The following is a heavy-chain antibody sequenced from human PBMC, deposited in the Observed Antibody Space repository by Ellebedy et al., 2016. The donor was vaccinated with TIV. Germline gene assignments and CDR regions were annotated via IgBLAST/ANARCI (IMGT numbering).Heavy chain of an antibody. CDR3: AREGVTRVRGRVVQYFFDS. CDR2: ISSTSNTI. J-gene: IGHJ4*01. CDR1: GFSFIAYS. V-gene: IGHV3-48*04. D-gene: IGHD3-10*01. Sequence: PGGSLRLSCAVSGFSFIAYSMVWVRQAPGKGLEWLSYISSTSNTIYYADSVKGRFTISRENAQNSLFLEMNSLTADDTAVYYCAREGVTRVRGRVVQYFFDSWGHGTLVTVSS.